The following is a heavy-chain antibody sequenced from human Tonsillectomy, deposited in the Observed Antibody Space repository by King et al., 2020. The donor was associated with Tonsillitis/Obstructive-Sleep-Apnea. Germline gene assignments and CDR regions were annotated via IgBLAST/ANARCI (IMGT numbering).Heavy chain of an antibody. CDR3: ARDYYDSSGYYHGYFQH. V-gene: IGHV1-18*01. Sequence: QLVQSGAEVKKPGASVKVFCKASGYTFTSYDITWVRQAPGQGLEWMGWSRPNNGDTNYAQKLQGRVTMTSDTSTSTAYMELRSLRSDDTAVYYCARDYYDSSGYYHGYFQHWGQGTLVTVSS. D-gene: IGHD3-22*01. CDR1: GYTFTSYD. CDR2: SRPNNGDT. J-gene: IGHJ1*01.